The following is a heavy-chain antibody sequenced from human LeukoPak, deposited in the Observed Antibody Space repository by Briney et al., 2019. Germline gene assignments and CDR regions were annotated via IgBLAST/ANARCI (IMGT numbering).Heavy chain of an antibody. V-gene: IGHV1-2*02. CDR2: INAQSGRT. Sequence: ASVKVSCKSSGYTFTDYYIHWVRQAPGQGPEWMGWINAQSGRTSYAQKFQDRVSMITDTSISTAYMELSSLESDDTAMYYCARGTYYDSSGYSGVRLFDYWGQGTLVTASS. CDR1: GYTFTDYY. D-gene: IGHD3-22*01. CDR3: ARGTYYDSSGYSGVRLFDY. J-gene: IGHJ4*02.